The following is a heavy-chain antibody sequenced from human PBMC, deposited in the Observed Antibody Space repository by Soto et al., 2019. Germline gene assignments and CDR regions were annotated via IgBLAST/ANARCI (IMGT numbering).Heavy chain of an antibody. V-gene: IGHV3-23*01. CDR3: AKVGPTSWGIAAAGTSLWIGY. D-gene: IGHD6-13*01. CDR1: GFTFSSYA. CDR2: ISGSGGST. Sequence: PGGSLRLSCAASGFTFSSYAMSWVRQAPGKGLEWVSAISGSGGSTYYADSVKGRFTISRDNSKNTLYLQMNSLRAEDTAVYYCAKVGPTSWGIAAAGTSLWIGYWGQGTLVTVSS. J-gene: IGHJ4*02.